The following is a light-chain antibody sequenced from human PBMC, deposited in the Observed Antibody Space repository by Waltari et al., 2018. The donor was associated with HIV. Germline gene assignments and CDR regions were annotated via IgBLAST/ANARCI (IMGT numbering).Light chain of an antibody. Sequence: DIVMTQSPATLSVSPGERATLSCRASQNIKSNLAWFQQLPGQAPRLLIPSASIRATDIPPRFRGSGSGTDFTLTISSLQSEDFAIYYCQEYETWTKTFGQGTKVEMK. CDR2: SAS. J-gene: IGKJ1*01. CDR1: QNIKSN. V-gene: IGKV3-15*01. CDR3: QEYETWTKT.